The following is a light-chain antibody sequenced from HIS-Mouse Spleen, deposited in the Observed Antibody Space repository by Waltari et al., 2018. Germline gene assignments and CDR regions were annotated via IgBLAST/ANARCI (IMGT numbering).Light chain of an antibody. Sequence: DIVMTQSPDSLAVSLGERATINCKSSQSVLYSSNSKNYLAWYQQKPGQPPKLLIYWASTRESGVPDRFSGSGSGRDFALTISSLQAEDVAVYYCQQYYSTPWTFGQGTKVEIK. V-gene: IGKV4-1*01. J-gene: IGKJ1*01. CDR2: WAS. CDR1: QSVLYSSNSKNY. CDR3: QQYYSTPWT.